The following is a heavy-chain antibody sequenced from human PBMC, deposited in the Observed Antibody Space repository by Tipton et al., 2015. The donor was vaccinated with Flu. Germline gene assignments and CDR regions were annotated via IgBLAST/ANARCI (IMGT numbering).Heavy chain of an antibody. D-gene: IGHD3-10*01. J-gene: IGHJ4*02. CDR3: ARDRGIGAYAFDY. Sequence: QVQLVQSGAEVKKPGASVRISCTASGYTFTNYNMHWVRQAPGQGPEWIGIIYPSGGGTTYAQRFQGRVSLTRDKSMNTVYMEMSGLRSEDTAFYYCARDRGIGAYAFDYWGQGTLVTVAS. V-gene: IGHV1-46*01. CDR2: IYPSGGGT. CDR1: GYTFTNYN.